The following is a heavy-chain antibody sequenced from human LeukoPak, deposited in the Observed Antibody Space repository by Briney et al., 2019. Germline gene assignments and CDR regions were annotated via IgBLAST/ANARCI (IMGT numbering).Heavy chain of an antibody. CDR2: INQDASVK. D-gene: IGHD1-26*01. Sequence: GGSLRLSCAASGFTFKNYWMSWVRQAPGKGLEWVATINQDASVKDFVDSVKGRFIISRDNAENSLFLQMNSLRPGDTAVYYCAREGSYLDAFDMWGRGTMVTVSS. CDR3: AREGSYLDAFDM. CDR1: GFTFKNYW. V-gene: IGHV3-7*01. J-gene: IGHJ3*02.